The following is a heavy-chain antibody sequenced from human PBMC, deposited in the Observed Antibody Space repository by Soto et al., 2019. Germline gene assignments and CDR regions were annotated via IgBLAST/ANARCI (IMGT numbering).Heavy chain of an antibody. V-gene: IGHV3-9*01. D-gene: IGHD4-17*01. CDR2: ISWNSGSI. CDR3: VQAQTWNYGDVYFDN. Sequence: PGGSLRLSCAASGLSFDDYAMHWVRQGPGKGLEWVSGISWNSGSIAYADSVKGRFTISRDNAKNSLYLQMNSLRVDDTAIYYCVQAQTWNYGDVYFDNWGQGTPVTVSS. J-gene: IGHJ4*02. CDR1: GLSFDDYA.